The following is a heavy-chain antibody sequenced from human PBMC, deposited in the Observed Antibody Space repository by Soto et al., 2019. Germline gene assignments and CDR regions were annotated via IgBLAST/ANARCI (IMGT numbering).Heavy chain of an antibody. J-gene: IGHJ5*02. Sequence: PSETLSLTCTVSGGSISSGDYYWSWIRQPPGKGLEWIGYIYYSGSTYYNPSLKSRVTISVDTSKNQFSLKLSSVTAADTAVYYCARTGGYYYDSSGPFWFDPWGQGTLVTVSS. CDR2: IYYSGST. V-gene: IGHV4-30-4*01. CDR3: ARTGGYYYDSSGPFWFDP. D-gene: IGHD3-22*01. CDR1: GGSISSGDYY.